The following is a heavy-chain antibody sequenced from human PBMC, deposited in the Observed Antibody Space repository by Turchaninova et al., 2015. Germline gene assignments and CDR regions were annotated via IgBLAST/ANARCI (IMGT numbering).Heavy chain of an antibody. D-gene: IGHD3-22*01. J-gene: IGHJ2*01. V-gene: IGHV1-18*04. CDR2: ISAYNGNT. Sequence: QVQLVQSGAEVKQPGASVRVSCKASGYTFTNYVISWVRQAPGQGLEWMGWISAYNGNTKYAQKLQGRVTMTTDTSTSTAYMELRRLRSDDTAVYYCARDRPEYYYDSSGLNWYFDLWGRGTLVTVSS. CDR3: ARDRPEYYYDSSGLNWYFDL. CDR1: GYTFTNYV.